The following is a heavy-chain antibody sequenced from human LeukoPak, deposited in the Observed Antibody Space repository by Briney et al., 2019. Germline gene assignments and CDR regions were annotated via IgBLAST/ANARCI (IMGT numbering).Heavy chain of an antibody. CDR2: IFHSGTT. J-gene: IGHJ4*02. V-gene: IGHV4-39*01. Sequence: PSETLSLTCTVSGGSFISSSYNWGWIRQPPGVGLEWIGSIFHSGTTYYNPSLKSRVTISADTSKHQFSLKVSSVTAADTAVYYCARGRWLHGWSGYYFDYWGQGTLVTVSS. CDR1: GGSFISSSYN. CDR3: ARGRWLHGWSGYYFDY. D-gene: IGHD5-24*01.